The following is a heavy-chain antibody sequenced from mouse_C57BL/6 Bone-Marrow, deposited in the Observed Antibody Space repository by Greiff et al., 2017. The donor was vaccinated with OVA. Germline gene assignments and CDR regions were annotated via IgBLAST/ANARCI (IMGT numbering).Heavy chain of an antibody. J-gene: IGHJ2*01. D-gene: IGHD1-1*01. Sequence: QVQLQQPGAELVKPGASVKLSCKASGYTFTSYWMTWVKQRPGQGLEWIGIIYPDSGSTNYNEKFKSKATLTVDKSSSTAYMQLSSLTSEDSAVYYGAREDYSHFDIWGQGTTLTVSS. CDR2: IYPDSGST. CDR1: GYTFTSYW. V-gene: IGHV1-64*01. CDR3: AREDYSHFDI.